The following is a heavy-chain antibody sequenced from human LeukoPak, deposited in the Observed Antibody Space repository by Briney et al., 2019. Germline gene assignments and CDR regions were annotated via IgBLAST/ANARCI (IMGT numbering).Heavy chain of an antibody. Sequence: GGSLRLSCAASGFTFSYYSMNGVRQAPGKGLEWVSSISSSSSYIYYADSVRGRFTISRDNAKNSLYLQMNSLRADDTAVYYCARAKVVAATDDAFDIWGQGTMVTVSS. CDR3: ARAKVVAATDDAFDI. J-gene: IGHJ3*02. V-gene: IGHV3-21*01. D-gene: IGHD2-15*01. CDR1: GFTFSYYS. CDR2: ISSSSSYI.